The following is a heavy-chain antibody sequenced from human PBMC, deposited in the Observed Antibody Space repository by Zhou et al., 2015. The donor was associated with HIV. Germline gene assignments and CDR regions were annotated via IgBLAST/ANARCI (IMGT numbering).Heavy chain of an antibody. V-gene: IGHV1-69*01. D-gene: IGHD6-13*01. CDR3: ARVAAAAGTRSYWYFDL. Sequence: QVQLVQSGAEVKKPGSSVKVSCKASGGTFSSYAISWVRQAPGQGLEWMGGIIPIFGTANYAQKFQGRVTITADESTSTAYMELSSLRSEDTAVYYCARVAAAAGTRSYWYFDLWGRGTLVTVSS. CDR2: IIPIFGTA. J-gene: IGHJ2*01. CDR1: GGTFSSYA.